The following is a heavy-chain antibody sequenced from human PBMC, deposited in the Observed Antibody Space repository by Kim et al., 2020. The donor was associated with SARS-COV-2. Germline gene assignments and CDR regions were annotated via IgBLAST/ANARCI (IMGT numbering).Heavy chain of an antibody. Sequence: ASVKVSCKASGYTFINYGITWVRQAPGQGLEWMGWISAYNDNTNFAQKFQGRVTMGTDTSTNTAYMELTSLRSDDTAVYYCAGDNQQVEDYWGQGTLVTVSS. V-gene: IGHV1-18*01. CDR3: AGDNQQVEDY. CDR1: GYTFINYG. J-gene: IGHJ4*02. CDR2: ISAYNDNT. D-gene: IGHD6-13*01.